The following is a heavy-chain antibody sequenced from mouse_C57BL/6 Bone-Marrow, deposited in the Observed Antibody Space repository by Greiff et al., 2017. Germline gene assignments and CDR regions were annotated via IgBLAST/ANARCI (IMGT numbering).Heavy chain of an antibody. Sequence: QVQLQQPGTELVKPGASVKLSCKASGYTFTSYWMHWVKQRPGQGLEWIGNINPSNGGTNYNEKFKSKATLTVDKSSSTAYMQLSSLTSEDSAVYDCARGDYDEGYYFDYWGQGTTLTVSS. CDR2: INPSNGGT. CDR3: ARGDYDEGYYFDY. CDR1: GYTFTSYW. V-gene: IGHV1-53*01. J-gene: IGHJ2*01. D-gene: IGHD2-4*01.